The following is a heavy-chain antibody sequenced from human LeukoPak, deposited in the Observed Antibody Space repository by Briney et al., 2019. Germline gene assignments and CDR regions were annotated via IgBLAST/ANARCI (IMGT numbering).Heavy chain of an antibody. V-gene: IGHV3-23*01. J-gene: IGHJ4*02. Sequence: GGSLTLSCAAGGFSLSNYAMSWVRQAAGKGLEWVATISGGGVTTYYADSAKGRFTISRDNSKNTLYLQMNSLRAEDTAVYYCPRQSYASGWNPFDYWGKGTLVTVSS. CDR1: GFSLSNYA. CDR2: ISGGGVTT. CDR3: PRQSYASGWNPFDY. D-gene: IGHD6-19*01.